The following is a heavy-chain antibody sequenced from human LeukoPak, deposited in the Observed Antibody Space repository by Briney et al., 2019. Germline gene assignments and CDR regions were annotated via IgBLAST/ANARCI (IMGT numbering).Heavy chain of an antibody. CDR3: AKERDIVAPERLNYFDY. J-gene: IGHJ4*02. V-gene: IGHV3-23*01. D-gene: IGHD5-12*01. CDR1: GFTFSSHA. Sequence: GGSLRLSCAASGFTFSSHAMSWVRQAPGKGLEWVSSISDNSDTIFYTDSVKGRFTISRDNSKNTLYLQMNSLRAEDTAVYYCAKERDIVAPERLNYFDYWGQGTLVTVSS. CDR2: ISDNSDTI.